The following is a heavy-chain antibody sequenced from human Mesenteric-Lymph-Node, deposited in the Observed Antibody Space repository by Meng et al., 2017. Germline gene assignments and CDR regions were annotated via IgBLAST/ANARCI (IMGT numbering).Heavy chain of an antibody. J-gene: IGHJ4*02. CDR3: ARDSYSVSGSYWSNFDY. CDR1: GGSISSNSYY. V-gene: IGHV4-39*07. D-gene: IGHD3-10*01. CDR2: VYRSGGT. Sequence: SETLSLTCTVSGGSISSNSYYWSWIRQSPGKGLEWIGSVYRSGGTYYNPSLKSRVTISIDTSKNQFSLKLSSVTAADTAVYYCARDSYSVSGSYWSNFDYWGQGTLVTVSS.